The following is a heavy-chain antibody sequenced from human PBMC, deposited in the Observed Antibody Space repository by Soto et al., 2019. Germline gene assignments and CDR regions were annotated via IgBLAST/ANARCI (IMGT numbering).Heavy chain of an antibody. Sequence: EVQLLESGGGLVQPGGSLRLSCAASGFTFSSYAMSWVRQAPGKGLEWVSAISGSGGSTYYADSVKGRFTISRDNSKNTLYLQMNSLRAEDTAVYYCAKFAKDRAMTTVTTRYFDYWGQGTLVTVSS. D-gene: IGHD4-4*01. V-gene: IGHV3-23*01. CDR3: AKFAKDRAMTTVTTRYFDY. CDR1: GFTFSSYA. J-gene: IGHJ4*02. CDR2: ISGSGGST.